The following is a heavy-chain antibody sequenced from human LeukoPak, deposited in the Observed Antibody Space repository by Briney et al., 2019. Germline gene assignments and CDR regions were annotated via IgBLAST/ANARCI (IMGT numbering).Heavy chain of an antibody. CDR2: ISAYNGNT. J-gene: IGHJ5*02. Sequence: GASVKVSCKASGYTFTSYGISWVRQAPGQGLEWMGWISAYNGNTNYAQKLQGRVTMTTDTSTSTAYMELRSLRSDDTAVYYCARDPKVYSYGRTDWFDPWGQGTLVTVSS. CDR1: GYTFTSYG. CDR3: ARDPKVYSYGRTDWFDP. V-gene: IGHV1-18*01. D-gene: IGHD5-18*01.